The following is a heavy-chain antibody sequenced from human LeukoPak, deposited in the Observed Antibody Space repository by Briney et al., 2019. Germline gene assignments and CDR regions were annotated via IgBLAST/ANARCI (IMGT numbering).Heavy chain of an antibody. J-gene: IGHJ2*01. Sequence: PGGSLRLSCAASGFTFDDYAMHWVRQAPGKGLEWVSGISWNRGSIGYADSVKGRFTISRDNAKSSLYLQMNSLRAEDTAVYYCARADWYFDLWGRGTLVTVSS. CDR1: GFTFDDYA. V-gene: IGHV3-9*01. CDR2: ISWNRGSI. CDR3: ARADWYFDL.